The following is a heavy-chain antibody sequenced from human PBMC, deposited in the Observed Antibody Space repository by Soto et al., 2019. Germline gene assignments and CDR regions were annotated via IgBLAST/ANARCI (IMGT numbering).Heavy chain of an antibody. D-gene: IGHD3-10*01. CDR2: INHSGST. J-gene: IGHJ4*02. CDR3: ARRGHGFDY. CDR1: GGSFSGYY. V-gene: IGHV4-34*01. Sequence: PSETLSLTCTVYGGSFSGYYWSWIRQPPGKGLEWIGEINHSGSTNYNPSLKSRVTISVDTSKNHFSLKLSSVTAADTAVYYCARRGHGFDYWGQVTLVTVSS.